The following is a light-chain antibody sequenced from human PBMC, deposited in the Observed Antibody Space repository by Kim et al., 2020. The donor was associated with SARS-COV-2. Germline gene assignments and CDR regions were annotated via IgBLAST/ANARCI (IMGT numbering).Light chain of an antibody. CDR1: SGNSSYI. CDR2: LEGSGSY. V-gene: IGLV4-60*03. Sequence: SVKLTCTLSSGNSSYIIAWHQQQPGKAPRYLMKLEGSGSYNKGSGVPDRFSGSSSGADRYLTISNLQSEDEADYYCETWDSNTRVFGGGTKLTVL. J-gene: IGLJ3*02. CDR3: ETWDSNTRV.